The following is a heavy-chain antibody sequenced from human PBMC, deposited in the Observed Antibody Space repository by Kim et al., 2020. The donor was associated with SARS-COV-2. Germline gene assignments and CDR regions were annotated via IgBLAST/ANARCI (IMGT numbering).Heavy chain of an antibody. V-gene: IGHV3-7*01. CDR1: EFTFSSYW. CDR3: ATSRTFDY. CDR2: IKQDGSEK. Sequence: GGSLRLSCAASEFTFSSYWMNWVRQAPGKGLEWVANIKQDGSEKYYVDSVKGRFTISRDNAKNSLFLQMNSLRAEDTAVYYCATSRTFDYWGQVTLVTVSS. J-gene: IGHJ4*02.